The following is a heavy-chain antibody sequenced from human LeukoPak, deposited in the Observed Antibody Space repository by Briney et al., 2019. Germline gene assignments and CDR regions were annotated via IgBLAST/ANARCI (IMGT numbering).Heavy chain of an antibody. CDR2: IYYSGST. J-gene: IGHJ5*02. D-gene: IGHD3-22*01. V-gene: IGHV4-39*01. Sequence: SETLSLTCTVSGGSISSSSYYWGWIRQPPGKGLEWIGSIYYSGSTYYNPSLKSRVTISVDTSKNQFSLKLSSVTAADTAVYYCARQRKSHHYYDRRSASWFDPWGQGTLVTVSS. CDR3: ARQRKSHHYYDRRSASWFDP. CDR1: GGSISSSSYY.